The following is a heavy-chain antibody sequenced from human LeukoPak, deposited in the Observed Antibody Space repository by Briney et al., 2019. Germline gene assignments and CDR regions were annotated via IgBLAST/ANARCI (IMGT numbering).Heavy chain of an antibody. Sequence: GGSLSLSSAASGFIFSSFAINWVRQAPGRGLEWVSSISSSSTFIYYADSLKGRFTISRDNAKNSLYLQMNSLRAEDTAVYYCARDRIIYGDYGGAFDIWGQATMVTVSS. CDR3: ARDRIIYGDYGGAFDI. CDR1: GFIFSSFA. CDR2: ISSSSTFI. V-gene: IGHV3-21*01. J-gene: IGHJ3*02. D-gene: IGHD4-17*01.